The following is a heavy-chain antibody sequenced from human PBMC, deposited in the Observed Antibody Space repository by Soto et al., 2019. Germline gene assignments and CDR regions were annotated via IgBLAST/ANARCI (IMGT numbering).Heavy chain of an antibody. CDR3: AGLHSSGYYPSYDAFDI. V-gene: IGHV1-69*13. J-gene: IGHJ3*02. CDR2: IIPIFGTA. D-gene: IGHD3-22*01. Sequence: ASVKGSCNASGVTFSSYAISCVRQSPGQWLEWMGGIIPIFGTANYAQKFQGRVTITADESTSTAYMELSSLRSEDTALYYCAGLHSSGYYPSYDAFDIWGQGIMVTVSS. CDR1: GVTFSSYA.